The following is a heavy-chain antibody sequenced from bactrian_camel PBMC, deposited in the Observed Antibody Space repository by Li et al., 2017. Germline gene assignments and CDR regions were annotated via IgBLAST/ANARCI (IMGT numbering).Heavy chain of an antibody. V-gene: IGHV3S40*01. CDR1: GYTSSSRC. Sequence: VQLVESGGGSAQAGGSLRLSCAASGYTSSSRCMGWFRQAPGKEREGVAAVYRGGSSAFFADSVKGRFTISQDNAKNTMYLQMDSLKPEDTAMYYCAAERLDDGGFCHLISGGRPAWFSAGKIPFGYWGQGTQVTVS. J-gene: IGHJ6*01. CDR2: VYRGGSSA. D-gene: IGHD1*01. CDR3: AAERLDDGGFCHLISGGRPAWFSAGKIPFGY.